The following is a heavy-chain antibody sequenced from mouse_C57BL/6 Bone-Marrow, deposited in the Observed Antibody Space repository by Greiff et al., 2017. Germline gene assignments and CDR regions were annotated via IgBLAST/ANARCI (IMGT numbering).Heavy chain of an antibody. D-gene: IGHD4-1*01. CDR2: IDPETGGT. CDR3: TRSMGREDYFDY. CDR1: GYTFTDYE. Sequence: VQLVESGAELVRPGASVTLSCKASGYTFTDYEMHWVKQTPVHGLEWIGAIDPETGGTAYNQKFKGKAILTADKSSSTAYMELRSLTSEDSADYYCTRSMGREDYFDYWGQGTTLTVSS. J-gene: IGHJ2*01. V-gene: IGHV1-15*01.